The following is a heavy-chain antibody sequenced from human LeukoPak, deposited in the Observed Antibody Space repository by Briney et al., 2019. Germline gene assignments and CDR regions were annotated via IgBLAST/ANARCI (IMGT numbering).Heavy chain of an antibody. Sequence: GGSLRLSCAASGFTFSSYSMSWVRQAPGKGLEWVSSISSSSSYIYYADSVKGRFTISRDNAKNSLYLQMNSLRAEDTAVYYCARDHRLTTVATGYYFDYWGQGTLVTVSS. D-gene: IGHD4-23*01. V-gene: IGHV3-21*01. J-gene: IGHJ4*02. CDR3: ARDHRLTTVATGYYFDY. CDR1: GFTFSSYS. CDR2: ISSSSSYI.